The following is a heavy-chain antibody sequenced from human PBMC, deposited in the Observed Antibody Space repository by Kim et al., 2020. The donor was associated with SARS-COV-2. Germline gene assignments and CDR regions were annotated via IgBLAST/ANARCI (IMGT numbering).Heavy chain of an antibody. J-gene: IGHJ6*02. D-gene: IGHD3-3*01. CDR1: GFTFSSYW. CDR3: ARDTPTYCDFWNGYRDYYYDGMDV. Sequence: GGSLRLSCAASGFTFSSYWMSCVRQAPGKGLEWVANIKQDGSEKYYVDSVKGRFTISRDNAKNSLYLQMNSLGAEDTAVYYCARDTPTYCDFWNGYRDYYYDGMDVWGQGTTVNVSS. CDR2: IKQDGSEK. V-gene: IGHV3-7*01.